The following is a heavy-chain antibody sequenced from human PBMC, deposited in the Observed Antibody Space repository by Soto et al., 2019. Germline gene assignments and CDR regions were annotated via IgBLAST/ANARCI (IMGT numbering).Heavy chain of an antibody. V-gene: IGHV4-59*01. Sequence: SETLSLTCTVSGGSISSYYWSWIRQPPGKGLEWIGYIYYSGSTNYNPSLKSRVTISVDTSKNQFSLKLSSVTAADTAVYYCARSLAYCGGDCYSEGAYYYYYGMDVWGQGTTVTVSS. D-gene: IGHD2-21*02. CDR3: ARSLAYCGGDCYSEGAYYYYYGMDV. CDR2: IYYSGST. J-gene: IGHJ6*02. CDR1: GGSISSYY.